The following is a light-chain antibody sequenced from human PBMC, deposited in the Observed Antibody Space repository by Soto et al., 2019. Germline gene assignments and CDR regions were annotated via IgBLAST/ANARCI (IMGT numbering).Light chain of an antibody. Sequence: QSALTQPPSVSGSPGQSVAISCTGTSSDVGNSNGVSWYHQPPGTAPKLMIYDVNNRPSGVPDRFSGSKSGNTASLTISGLQAEDEGAYYCSSYTSSSTYVFRTGTKVTVL. V-gene: IGLV2-18*02. CDR3: SSYTSSSTYV. CDR2: DVN. CDR1: SSDVGNSNG. J-gene: IGLJ1*01.